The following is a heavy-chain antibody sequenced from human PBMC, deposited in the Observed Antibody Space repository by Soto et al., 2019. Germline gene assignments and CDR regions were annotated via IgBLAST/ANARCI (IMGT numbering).Heavy chain of an antibody. J-gene: IGHJ4*02. CDR2: ISAHNGDT. CDR1: GYTFNYYG. CDR3: ARDWSRYFDSSGLMWFY. Sequence: ASVKVSCKASGYTFNYYGISWVRQAPGQGLEWVGWISAHNGDTKYAQNLQGRLTLTTDTSTSTAYMELTSLTSDDTAVYYCARDWSRYFDSSGLMWFYWGQGPLVTVYS. D-gene: IGHD3-22*01. V-gene: IGHV1-18*04.